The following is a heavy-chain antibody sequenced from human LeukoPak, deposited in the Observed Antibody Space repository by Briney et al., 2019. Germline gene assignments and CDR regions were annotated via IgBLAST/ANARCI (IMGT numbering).Heavy chain of an antibody. V-gene: IGHV3-11*01. Sequence: GGSLRLSCAASGFTFNDYYMSWIRQAPGKGLEWLSYINIDGTNTHYADSVKGRFTISRDNAKKSLYLEMNNLRAEDTAVYYCATDGAGFDTWGQGVLGTVSS. CDR3: ATDGAGFDT. J-gene: IGHJ5*02. CDR2: INIDGTNT. CDR1: GFTFNDYY.